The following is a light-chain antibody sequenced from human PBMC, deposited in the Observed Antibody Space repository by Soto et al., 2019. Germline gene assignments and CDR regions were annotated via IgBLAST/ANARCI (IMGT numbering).Light chain of an antibody. Sequence: DTQMTQSPSTLSASIGDRVTITCRASQSISSYLNWYQQKPGKAPKLLIYAASSLQSGVPSRFSGSGSRTDFALTVTSLQPEDFATYYCLQTYSTPWTFGQGTKVDIK. CDR2: AAS. CDR3: LQTYSTPWT. CDR1: QSISSY. V-gene: IGKV1-39*01. J-gene: IGKJ1*01.